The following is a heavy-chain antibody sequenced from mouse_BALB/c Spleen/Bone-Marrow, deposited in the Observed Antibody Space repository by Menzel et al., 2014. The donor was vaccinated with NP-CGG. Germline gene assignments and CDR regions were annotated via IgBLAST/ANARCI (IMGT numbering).Heavy chain of an antibody. Sequence: QVQLQQSGPGLVAPSQSLSITCTVSGFSLSRYSIHWVRQPPGEGLEWLGVIWGGGNTDYNSALKSRLSISKANSKSQVFLKMNSLQTDDTAMYYCARFITTGTMDYWGQGTSVTVSS. CDR1: GFSLSRYS. CDR3: ARFITTGTMDY. J-gene: IGHJ4*01. D-gene: IGHD1-1*01. CDR2: IWGGGNT. V-gene: IGHV2-6-4*01.